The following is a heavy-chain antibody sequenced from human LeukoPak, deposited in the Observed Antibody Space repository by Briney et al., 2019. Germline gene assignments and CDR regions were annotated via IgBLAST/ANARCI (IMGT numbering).Heavy chain of an antibody. Sequence: SQTLSLTCTVSGGSISSGDYYWSWIRQPPGKGLEWIGEINHSGSTNYNPSLKSRVTISVDTSKNQFSLKLSSVTAADTAVYYCARGRLRWSRGVFDYWGQGTLVTVSS. CDR2: INHSGST. V-gene: IGHV4-30-4*01. D-gene: IGHD4-23*01. CDR1: GGSISSGDYY. CDR3: ARGRLRWSRGVFDY. J-gene: IGHJ4*02.